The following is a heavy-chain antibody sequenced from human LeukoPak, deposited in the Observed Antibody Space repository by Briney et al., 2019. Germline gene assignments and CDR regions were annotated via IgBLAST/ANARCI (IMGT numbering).Heavy chain of an antibody. CDR3: IRDDYSNLGLVY. V-gene: IGHV3-73*01. D-gene: IGHD4-11*01. CDR2: IRTKPNNYAT. CDR1: GFTFSGSA. Sequence: GGSLRLSCAATGFTFSGSAIHWVRQASGKGLEWVGRIRTKPNNYATSYAASLEGRFTISRDDSKNTAYLQMNSLKTEDTAIYYCIRDDYSNLGLVYWGQGTLVTVSS. J-gene: IGHJ4*02.